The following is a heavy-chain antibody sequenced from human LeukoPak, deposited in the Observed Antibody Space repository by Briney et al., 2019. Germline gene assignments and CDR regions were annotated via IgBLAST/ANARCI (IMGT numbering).Heavy chain of an antibody. V-gene: IGHV1-69*01. CDR2: IIPIFGTA. Sequence: FGKPCCKPSGRTFSSYAISWVRQAPGHGLEGMGGIIPIFGTANYAQKFRSRVTITADEPTSTAYMELSSLRSEDTALYYCARGLLVVPAAPGWFDPWGQGTLVTVSS. D-gene: IGHD2-2*01. CDR1: GRTFSSYA. J-gene: IGHJ5*02. CDR3: ARGLLVVPAAPGWFDP.